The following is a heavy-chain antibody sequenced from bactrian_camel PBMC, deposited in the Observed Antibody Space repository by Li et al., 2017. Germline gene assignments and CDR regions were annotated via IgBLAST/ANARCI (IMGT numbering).Heavy chain of an antibody. V-gene: IGHV3S67*01. J-gene: IGHJ6*01. D-gene: IGHD6*01. CDR3: AASSYPDYCTVAAVHGADFAD. CDR1: GYTYSSNC. Sequence: DVQLVESGGGSVQAGGSLRLSCDASGYTYSSNCMGWFRQAPGKEREGVAAFGSDGSTNYGDSVKGRFTISKDNAKTTLYLQMNNLKPEVTGMYYCAASSYPDYCTVAAVHGADFADWGQGTQVTVS. CDR2: FGSDGST.